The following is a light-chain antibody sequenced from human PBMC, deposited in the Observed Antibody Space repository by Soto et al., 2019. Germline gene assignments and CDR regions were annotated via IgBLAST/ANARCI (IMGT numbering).Light chain of an antibody. Sequence: EIVLTQSPGTLSLSPGERATLSCRASQSVSSSYLAWYQQKPGQAPRLLIYGASSRATGIPDRFSGSGPGTDFTLTISRLEPEDFAVYYCQQYGSSLPFGGGPKVDIK. CDR2: GAS. V-gene: IGKV3-20*01. CDR3: QQYGSSLP. J-gene: IGKJ4*01. CDR1: QSVSSSY.